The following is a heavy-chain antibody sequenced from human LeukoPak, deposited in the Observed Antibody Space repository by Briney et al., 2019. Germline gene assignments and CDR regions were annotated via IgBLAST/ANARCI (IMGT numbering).Heavy chain of an antibody. V-gene: IGHV4-59*08. CDR1: GGSISSYY. D-gene: IGHD3-22*01. CDR3: ARHDSSGYYGY. CDR2: IYYSGST. J-gene: IGHJ4*02. Sequence: SETLSLTCTVSGGSISSYYWSWIRQPPGKGLEWIGYIYYSGSTNYNPSLKSRVTISVDTSKNQFSLKLSSVTAADTAVYYCARHDSSGYYGYWGQGTLVTVSS.